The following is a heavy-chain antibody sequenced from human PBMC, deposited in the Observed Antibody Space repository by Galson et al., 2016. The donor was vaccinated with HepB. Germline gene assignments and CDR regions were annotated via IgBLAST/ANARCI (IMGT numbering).Heavy chain of an antibody. CDR1: GFTPGFTFSHEA. J-gene: IGHJ4*02. D-gene: IGHD6-25*01. CDR3: AREAADDFDTSGYFDY. CDR2: ISYDGSKQ. Sequence: SLRLSCAASGFTPGFTFSHEAMHWVRQAPGKGLEWLAVISYDGSKQYYAASVKGRFTISSDNSKTTLCLQMNGLRVDDTALYYCAREAADDFDTSGYFDYWGQGTLVTVSS. V-gene: IGHV3-30*04.